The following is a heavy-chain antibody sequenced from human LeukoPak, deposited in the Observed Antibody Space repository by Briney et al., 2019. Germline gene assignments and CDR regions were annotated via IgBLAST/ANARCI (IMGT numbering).Heavy chain of an antibody. CDR3: ARDSSPGYYYYYHGMDV. Sequence: ASVKVSCKASGYTFTSYDINWVRQATGQGLEWMGWMNPNSGNTGYAQKFQGRVTMTRNTSISTAYMELSSLRSEDTAVYYCARDSSPGYYYYYHGMDVWGQGTTVTVSS. J-gene: IGHJ6*02. D-gene: IGHD6-13*01. CDR1: GYTFTSYD. V-gene: IGHV1-8*01. CDR2: MNPNSGNT.